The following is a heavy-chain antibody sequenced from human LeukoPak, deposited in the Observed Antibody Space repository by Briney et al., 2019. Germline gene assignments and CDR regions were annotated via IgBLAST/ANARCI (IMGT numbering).Heavy chain of an antibody. V-gene: IGHV3-7*01. Sequence: PGGSLRLSCAASGFTFSSYSMNWVRQAPGKGLEWVANIKQDGTEKYYVDSVKGRFTISRDNAKNSVYLQMDSLRAEDTAVYYCTRMAWSSRPFDYWGQGILVTVSS. CDR2: IKQDGTEK. CDR1: GFTFSSYS. J-gene: IGHJ4*02. CDR3: TRMAWSSRPFDY. D-gene: IGHD2-2*01.